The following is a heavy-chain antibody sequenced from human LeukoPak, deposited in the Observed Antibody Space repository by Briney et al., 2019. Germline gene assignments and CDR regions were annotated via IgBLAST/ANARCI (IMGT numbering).Heavy chain of an antibody. D-gene: IGHD5-18*01. CDR1: GFTFSSYA. J-gene: IGHJ4*02. Sequence: GGSLRLSCAASGFTFSSYAMHWVRQAPGKGLEWVAVISYDGSNKYYADSVKGRFTISRDNSKNTLYLQMNSLSAEDTAVYYCASGYSYGFIFAAYWGQGTLVTVSS. V-gene: IGHV3-30-3*01. CDR2: ISYDGSNK. CDR3: ASGYSYGFIFAAY.